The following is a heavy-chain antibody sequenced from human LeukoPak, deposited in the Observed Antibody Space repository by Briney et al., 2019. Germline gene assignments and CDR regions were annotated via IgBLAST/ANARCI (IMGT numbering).Heavy chain of an antibody. J-gene: IGHJ4*02. Sequence: EASVKVSCKASGYTFTSYAMNWVRQAPGQGLEWMGWINTNTGNPTYAQGFTGRFVFSLDTSVSTAYLQISSLKAEDTAVYYCARAMAVAGTAKFDYWGQGTLVTVSS. CDR1: GYTFTSYA. D-gene: IGHD6-19*01. V-gene: IGHV7-4-1*02. CDR2: INTNTGNP. CDR3: ARAMAVAGTAKFDY.